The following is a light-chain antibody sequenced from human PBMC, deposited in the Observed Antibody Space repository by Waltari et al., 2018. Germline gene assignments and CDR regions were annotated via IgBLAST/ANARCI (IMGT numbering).Light chain of an antibody. V-gene: IGLV2-14*03. CDR3: SSYTTSRTYI. CDR2: DVD. CDR1: SSDVGGHHS. Sequence: QSALTQPASVSGSPRQSIAISCTGTSSDVGGHHSVSWYQQHPNKAPKLIIYDVDSRPSGVSDRFSGSKSGNTASLTISGLQTEDEADYYCSSYTTSRTYIFGAGTKVSVL. J-gene: IGLJ1*01.